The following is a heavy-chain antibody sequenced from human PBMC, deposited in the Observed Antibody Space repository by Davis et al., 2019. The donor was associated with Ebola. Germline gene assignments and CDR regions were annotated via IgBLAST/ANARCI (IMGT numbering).Heavy chain of an antibody. D-gene: IGHD3-22*01. CDR1: GGTFSSYT. J-gene: IGHJ4*02. V-gene: IGHV1-69*02. CDR3: ATLYDSNEPHLDR. CDR2: IIPILGIA. Sequence: SVKVSCKASGGTFSSYTISWVRQAPGQGLEWMGRIIPILGIANYAQKFQGRVTITADKSTSTAYMELSSLRSEDTAVYYCATLYDSNEPHLDRWGQGTLVTVSS.